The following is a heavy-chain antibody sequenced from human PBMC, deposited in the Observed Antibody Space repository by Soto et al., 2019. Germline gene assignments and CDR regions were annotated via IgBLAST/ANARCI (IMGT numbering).Heavy chain of an antibody. J-gene: IGHJ2*01. V-gene: IGHV1-18*01. Sequence: QAQLEQSGAEVKKPGASVSVSCKASGYSFNDYGMSWVRQAPGQGLEWMGWIGPYEGVTNHAQTFQGRVTMSVDTSTTSGAMEVGRLRSDDTAIYYCARSYCSVGSGYTCWHFDLRGPGTLVTVTA. CDR2: IGPYEGVT. CDR1: GYSFNDYG. CDR3: ARSYCSVGSGYTCWHFDL. D-gene: IGHD2-15*01.